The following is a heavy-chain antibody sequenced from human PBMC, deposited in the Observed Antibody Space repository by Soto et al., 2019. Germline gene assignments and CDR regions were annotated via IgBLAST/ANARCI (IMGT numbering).Heavy chain of an antibody. J-gene: IGHJ4*02. CDR2: IRNKANSYAT. Sequence: LRLSCAASGFAFSGSAMHWVRQASGKGLEWVGRIRNKANSYATAYAASVRGRFTISRDDSKNTAYLQMNSLKTEDTAVYYCSSKTGNYYDDYYFDYWGQGTLVTVSS. CDR1: GFAFSGSA. CDR3: SSKTGNYYDDYYFDY. D-gene: IGHD3-3*01. V-gene: IGHV3-73*01.